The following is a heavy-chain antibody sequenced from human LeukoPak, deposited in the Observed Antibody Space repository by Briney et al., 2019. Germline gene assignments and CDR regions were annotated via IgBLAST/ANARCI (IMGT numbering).Heavy chain of an antibody. CDR2: ICYYGTNI. D-gene: IGHD4-11*01. CDR3: ARDAGGAFGNYVNYFDY. J-gene: IGHJ4*02. CDR1: GLILSSYG. Sequence: GGSLRLSCAASGLILSSYGIHWVRQAPGKGLQWVAVICYYGTNIYYGGSVKGRFSISRDNSKNTVYLQMDSLRAEDTAVYYCARDAGGAFGNYVNYFDYWGQGTLVTVSS. V-gene: IGHV3-33*08.